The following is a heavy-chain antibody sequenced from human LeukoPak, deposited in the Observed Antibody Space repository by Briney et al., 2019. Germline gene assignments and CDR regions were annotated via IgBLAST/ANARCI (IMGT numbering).Heavy chain of an antibody. Sequence: GGSPRLSCAASGFTFTSYAMSWVRQAPGKGLEWVSAITGSGGTTYYADFVKGRFTISRDNSKNTLYLQMNGLRVEDTAVYYCAKMQGYFDYWGQGTLVTVSS. CDR2: ITGSGGTT. J-gene: IGHJ4*02. V-gene: IGHV3-23*01. CDR1: GFTFTSYA. CDR3: AKMQGYFDY.